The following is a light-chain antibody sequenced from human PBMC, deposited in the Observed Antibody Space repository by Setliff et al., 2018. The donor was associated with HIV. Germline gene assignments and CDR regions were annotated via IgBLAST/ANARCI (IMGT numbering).Light chain of an antibody. CDR2: DVS. V-gene: IGLV2-14*01. Sequence: ALAQPASVSGSPGQSITISCTTTSSDFGDYSYVSWYQHRPGKAPKLLIYDVSDRPAGLSNRFSGSKSGNTASLTISGLQSEDEGDYYCSSYTTANTLVFGGGTKVTVL. CDR3: SSYTTANTLV. CDR1: SSDFGDYSY. J-gene: IGLJ2*01.